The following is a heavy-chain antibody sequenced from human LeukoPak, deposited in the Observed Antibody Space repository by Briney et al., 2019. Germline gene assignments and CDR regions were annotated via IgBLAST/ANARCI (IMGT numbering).Heavy chain of an antibody. CDR3: ARDRVYYYYGMDV. CDR2: IKQDGSEK. D-gene: IGHD3-10*01. CDR1: GFTFSSYW. Sequence: GGSLRLSCAASGFTFSSYWMSWVRQAPGKGLEWAANIKQDGSEKYYVDSVKGRFTISRDNAKNSLYLQMNSLRAEDTAVYYCARDRVYYYYGMDVWGQGTTVTVSS. V-gene: IGHV3-7*01. J-gene: IGHJ6*02.